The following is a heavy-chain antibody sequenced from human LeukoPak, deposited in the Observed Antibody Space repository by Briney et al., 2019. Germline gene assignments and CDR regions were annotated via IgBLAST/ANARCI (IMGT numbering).Heavy chain of an antibody. J-gene: IGHJ4*02. V-gene: IGHV3-74*01. Sequence: GGSLRLSCAASGFTFSSYRMHWVRQAPGKGLVWVSRINTGGSTTDYADSVKGRFTISRDNAKNTLYLQMNSLRAEDTAVYYCSRDLRGRDDYWGQGILVIVSS. CDR1: GFTFSSYR. D-gene: IGHD5-24*01. CDR2: INTGGSTT. CDR3: SRDLRGRDDY.